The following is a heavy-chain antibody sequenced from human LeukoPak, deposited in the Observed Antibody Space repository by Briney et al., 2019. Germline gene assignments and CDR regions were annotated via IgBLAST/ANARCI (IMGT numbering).Heavy chain of an antibody. V-gene: IGHV4-39*07. CDR1: GGSISSSSYY. D-gene: IGHD3-10*01. J-gene: IGHJ4*02. Sequence: PSETLSLTCTVSGGSISSSSYYWGWIRQPPGKGLEWIGSIYYSGSTYYNPSLKSRVTISVDTSKNQFSLKLSSLTAADTAVYYCARGSDSGDHFFDYWGQGTLVTVSS. CDR3: ARGSDSGDHFFDY. CDR2: IYYSGST.